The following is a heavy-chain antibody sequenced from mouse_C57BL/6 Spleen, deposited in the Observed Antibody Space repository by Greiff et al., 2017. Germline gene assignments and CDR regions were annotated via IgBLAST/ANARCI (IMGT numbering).Heavy chain of an antibody. D-gene: IGHD1-1*01. CDR1: GFTLTSYA. CDR2: ICTGGGT. Sequence: VQLMESGPGLVAPSPCLSITCTVSGFTLTSYAISWVRQPPGKGLEWLGGICTGGGTNYNSALKSRMGISKDNSKSQVFLKMNSLQTDDTARYSCARFSSSFFYFDDRGNGTTLTVAS. V-gene: IGHV2-9-1*01. J-gene: IGHJ2*01. CDR3: ARFSSSFFYFDD.